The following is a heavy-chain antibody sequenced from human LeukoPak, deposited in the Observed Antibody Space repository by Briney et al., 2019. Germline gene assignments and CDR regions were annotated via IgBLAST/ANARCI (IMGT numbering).Heavy chain of an antibody. D-gene: IGHD3-22*01. CDR2: IIPIFGTA. Sequence: SVKVSCKASGGTFSSYAISWVRQTPGQGLEWMGRIIPIFGTANYAQKFQGRVTITTDESTSTAYMELSSLRSEDTAVYYCARDLRAYDSSGYPSYYFDYWGQGTLVTVSS. CDR3: ARDLRAYDSSGYPSYYFDY. V-gene: IGHV1-69*05. CDR1: GGTFSSYA. J-gene: IGHJ4*02.